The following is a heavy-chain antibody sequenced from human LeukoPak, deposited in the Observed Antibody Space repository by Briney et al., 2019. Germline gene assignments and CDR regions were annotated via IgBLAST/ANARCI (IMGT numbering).Heavy chain of an antibody. CDR1: GGSFSGYY. J-gene: IGHJ5*02. Sequence: SETLSLTCAVYGGSFSGYYWSWIRQPPGKGLEWIGEINHSGSTNYNPSLKSRVTISVDTSKNQFSLKPSSVTAADTAVYYCARGLAGELWFVEGNWFDPWGQGTLVTVSS. V-gene: IGHV4-34*01. D-gene: IGHD3-10*01. CDR2: INHSGST. CDR3: ARGLAGELWFVEGNWFDP.